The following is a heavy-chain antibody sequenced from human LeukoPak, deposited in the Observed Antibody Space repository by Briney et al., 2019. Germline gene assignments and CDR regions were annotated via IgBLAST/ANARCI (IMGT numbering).Heavy chain of an antibody. CDR1: GFTFTRYG. Sequence: GASVKVSCKASGFTFTRYGISWVRQAPGQGLEWMGWISAYNGDTKYAHKFQDRLTMTTDTSTSTAHMELRSLRSDDTAVYYCARDPSNTSGWYAWADYWGQGTLVTVSS. D-gene: IGHD6-19*01. CDR3: ARDPSNTSGWYAWADY. V-gene: IGHV1-18*01. J-gene: IGHJ4*02. CDR2: ISAYNGDT.